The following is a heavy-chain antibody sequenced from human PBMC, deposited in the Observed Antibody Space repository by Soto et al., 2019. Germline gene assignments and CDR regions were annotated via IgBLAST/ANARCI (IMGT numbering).Heavy chain of an antibody. J-gene: IGHJ3*01. D-gene: IGHD1-26*01. CDR3: ARDLVEGALNGFDV. CDR1: GFILSDHS. V-gene: IGHV3-21*01. Sequence: EVQLVESGGGLVKPGGSLRLSCVSSGFILSDHSMNCVRLAPGKGLEWVSSISDVGTYIFYAASVKGRFTISRDNAKNSLYLQLDSLGAEDTALYYCARDLVEGALNGFDVWGQGTMVTVSS. CDR2: ISDVGTYI.